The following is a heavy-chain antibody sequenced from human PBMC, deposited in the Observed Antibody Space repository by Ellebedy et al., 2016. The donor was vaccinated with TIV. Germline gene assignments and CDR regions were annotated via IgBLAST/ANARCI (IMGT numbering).Heavy chain of an antibody. J-gene: IGHJ4*02. CDR1: GYTFNSYS. CDR3: ARDMVQGMVARYLWFDY. D-gene: IGHD5-12*01. V-gene: IGHV1-18*01. Sequence: ASVKVSCKASGYTFNSYSISWVRQAPGPGPEWMGWISAYTGETRYSQKYQGRVTLTTDTSTTTAYMELRSLRSDDTAVYFCARDMVQGMVARYLWFDYWGQGTLITVSS. CDR2: ISAYTGET.